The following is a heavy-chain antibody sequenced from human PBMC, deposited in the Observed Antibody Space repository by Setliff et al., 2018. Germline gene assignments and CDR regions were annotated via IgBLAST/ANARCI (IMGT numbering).Heavy chain of an antibody. Sequence: LRLSCVASGLTFQSHAMSWGRQAPGKGLEWVALISTTGATTQYADFVKGRFTISRDNSENTVSLQMNSLRAEDTAVYYCAKDNGKGHLYLLEGYFDYWGQGALVTVSS. CDR1: GLTFQSHA. CDR3: AKDNGKGHLYLLEGYFDY. J-gene: IGHJ4*02. D-gene: IGHD2-15*01. CDR2: ISTTGATT. V-gene: IGHV3-23*01.